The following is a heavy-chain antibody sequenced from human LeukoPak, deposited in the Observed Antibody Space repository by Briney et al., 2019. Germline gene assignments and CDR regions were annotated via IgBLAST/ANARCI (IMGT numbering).Heavy chain of an antibody. CDR1: GYTFTSYG. CDR2: ISAYNGNT. D-gene: IGHD3-10*01. J-gene: IGHJ6*02. CDR3: AREGPSPPHPSMVRGVGYYYYGMDV. Sequence: ASVKVSCKASGYTFTSYGISWVRQAPGQGLEWMGWISAYNGNTNYAQKFQGRVTITADESTSTAYMELSSLRSEDTAVYYCAREGPSPPHPSMVRGVGYYYYGMDVWGQGTTVTVSS. V-gene: IGHV1-18*01.